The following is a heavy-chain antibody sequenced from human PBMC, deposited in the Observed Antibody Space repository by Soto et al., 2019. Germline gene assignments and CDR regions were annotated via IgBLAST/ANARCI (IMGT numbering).Heavy chain of an antibody. Sequence: TSVKAYCNASGYTFTVYYLHWVRQAPGQGLEWMGWINPNSGGTNYAQRFQGRVTMSMDTSISTAYMELSRLRSDDTSVYYSARGRTGTTSYFDYWGQGNLVTVSS. J-gene: IGHJ4*02. CDR1: GYTFTVYY. D-gene: IGHD1-1*01. V-gene: IGHV1-2*02. CDR2: INPNSGGT. CDR3: ARGRTGTTSYFDY.